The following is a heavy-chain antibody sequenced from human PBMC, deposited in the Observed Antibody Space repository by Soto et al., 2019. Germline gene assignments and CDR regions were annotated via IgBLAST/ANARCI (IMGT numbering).Heavy chain of an antibody. D-gene: IGHD6-19*01. Sequence: QVQLVESGGGVVQPGRSLRLSCAASGFTFSSYGMHWVRQAPGKGLEWVAVISYDGSNKYYADSVKGRFTISRDNSKNTLYLQMNSLRAEDTAVYYCAKDYRWLATNRPYGMDVWGQGTTVTVSS. CDR1: GFTFSSYG. J-gene: IGHJ6*02. V-gene: IGHV3-30*18. CDR3: AKDYRWLATNRPYGMDV. CDR2: ISYDGSNK.